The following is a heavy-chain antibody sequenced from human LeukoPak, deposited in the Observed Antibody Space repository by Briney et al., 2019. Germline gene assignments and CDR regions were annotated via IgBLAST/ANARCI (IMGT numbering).Heavy chain of an antibody. CDR2: IYYSGST. CDR3: ARQNRYCSSTSCSKFDY. CDR1: GGSISSGDYY. J-gene: IGHJ4*02. Sequence: SQTLSLTXTVSGGSISSGDYYWSWIRQPPGKGLEWIGYIYYSGSTYYNPSLKSRVTISVDTSKNQFSLKLSSVTAADTAVYYCARQNRYCSSTSCSKFDYWGQGTLVTVSS. V-gene: IGHV4-30-4*08. D-gene: IGHD2-2*01.